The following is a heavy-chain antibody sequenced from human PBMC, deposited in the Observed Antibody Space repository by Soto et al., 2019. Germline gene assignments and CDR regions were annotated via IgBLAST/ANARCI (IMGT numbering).Heavy chain of an antibody. Sequence: SGTLSLTCAVAGFPIISENWWTLVRHPPGKGLEWIAEIYHSGVTNYNPSLKSRVTISVDTSKNQFSLKLNSMTAADTAVYYCARHNYGSGSTYFDYWGQGTLVTVSS. CDR3: ARHNYGSGSTYFDY. J-gene: IGHJ4*02. CDR1: GFPIISENW. D-gene: IGHD3-10*01. V-gene: IGHV4-4*02. CDR2: IYHSGVT.